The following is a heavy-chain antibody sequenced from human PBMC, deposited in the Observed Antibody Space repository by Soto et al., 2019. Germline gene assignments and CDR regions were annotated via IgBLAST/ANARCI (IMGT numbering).Heavy chain of an antibody. D-gene: IGHD6-25*01. CDR1: GFTFSSSG. Sequence: QVQLVESGGGVVQPGRSLRLSCAASGFTFSSSGMHWVRQAPGKGLEWVAVTSFDGSSGYYADSVRGRFTISRDNSNNTLYLQMNSLRAEDTAVYYCAKSPPAAAGYFDYWGQGTLVTVSS. CDR3: AKSPPAAAGYFDY. V-gene: IGHV3-30*18. J-gene: IGHJ4*02. CDR2: TSFDGSSG.